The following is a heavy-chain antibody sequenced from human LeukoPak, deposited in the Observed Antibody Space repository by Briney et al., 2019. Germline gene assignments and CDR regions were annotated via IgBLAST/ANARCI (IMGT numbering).Heavy chain of an antibody. CDR2: IYYTGST. CDR1: GGSISSSSYF. D-gene: IGHD7-27*01. Sequence: PSETLSLTCTVSGGSISSSSYFWGWIRQPPGKGLEWIASIYYTGSTYYNPSLKSRVTISVDTSKNQFSLKLSSVTAADTAVYYCARQNWGNIWFDPWGQGTLVTVSS. V-gene: IGHV4-39*07. CDR3: ARQNWGNIWFDP. J-gene: IGHJ5*02.